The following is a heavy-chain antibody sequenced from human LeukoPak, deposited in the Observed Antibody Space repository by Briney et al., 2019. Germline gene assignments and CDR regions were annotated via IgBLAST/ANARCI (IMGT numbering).Heavy chain of an antibody. CDR1: SGSISSYY. Sequence: SETLSLTCTVSSGSISSYYWSWIRQPPGKGLEWIGYIYYSGSTNYNPSLKSRVTISVDTSKNQFSLKLSSVTAADTAVYYCARDRRGYVDYWGQGTLVTVSS. J-gene: IGHJ4*02. V-gene: IGHV4-59*01. CDR3: ARDRRGYVDY. CDR2: IYYSGST.